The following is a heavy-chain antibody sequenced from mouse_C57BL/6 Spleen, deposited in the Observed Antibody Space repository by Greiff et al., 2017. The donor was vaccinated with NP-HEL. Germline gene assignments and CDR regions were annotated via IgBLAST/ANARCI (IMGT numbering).Heavy chain of an antibody. CDR3: ARFDYDVHAMDY. Sequence: VQLQQSGAELVRPGASVKLSCKASGYTFTDYYINWVKQRPGQGLEWIARIYPGSGNTYYNEKFKGKATLTAEKSSSTAYMQLSSLTSEDSAVYFCARFDYDVHAMDYWGQGTSVTVSS. CDR2: IYPGSGNT. J-gene: IGHJ4*01. V-gene: IGHV1-76*01. D-gene: IGHD2-4*01. CDR1: GYTFTDYY.